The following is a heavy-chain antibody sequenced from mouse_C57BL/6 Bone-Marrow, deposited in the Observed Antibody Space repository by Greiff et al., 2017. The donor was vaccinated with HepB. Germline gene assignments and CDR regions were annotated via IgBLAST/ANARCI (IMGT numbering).Heavy chain of an antibody. Sequence: QVQLQQPGAELVKPGASVKLSCKASGYTFTSYWMQWVKQRPGQGLEWIGEIDPSDSYTNYNQKFKGKATLTVDTSSSTAYMQLSSLTSEDSAVYYCARSGIWFKIPYYFDDWGQGTTLTVSS. J-gene: IGHJ2*01. V-gene: IGHV1-50*01. CDR2: IDPSDSYT. CDR1: GYTFTSYW. CDR3: ARSGIWFKIPYYFDD. D-gene: IGHD2-2*01.